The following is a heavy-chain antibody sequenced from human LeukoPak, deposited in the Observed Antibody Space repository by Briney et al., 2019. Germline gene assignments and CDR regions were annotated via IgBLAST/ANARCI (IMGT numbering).Heavy chain of an antibody. V-gene: IGHV3-11*01. CDR2: ITSSGRTT. D-gene: IGHD3-10*01. Sequence: PGGTLRLSCAASVFTFSDYYMSWIRHAPGKGLEGVSYITSSGRTTQYADSVKGRFTISRDNAKNSLYLQMNSLRAEDTAVYYCAREGRPGAFDPWGQGTLVTVSS. CDR1: VFTFSDYY. J-gene: IGHJ5*02. CDR3: AREGRPGAFDP.